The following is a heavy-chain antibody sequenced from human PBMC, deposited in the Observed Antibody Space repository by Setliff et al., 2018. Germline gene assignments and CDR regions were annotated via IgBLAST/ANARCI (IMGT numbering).Heavy chain of an antibody. V-gene: IGHV1-2*02. Sequence: ASVKVSCKASGYTFSESIVSWVRQAPGQGLEWMGWINPNTGGTNYAQKFQGRVTMTRDTSITTAYMELSSLRSDDTAVYYCARVAIMGPPSWGQGTLVTVSS. CDR2: INPNTGGT. D-gene: IGHD3-16*01. CDR1: GYTFSESI. CDR3: ARVAIMGPPS. J-gene: IGHJ5*02.